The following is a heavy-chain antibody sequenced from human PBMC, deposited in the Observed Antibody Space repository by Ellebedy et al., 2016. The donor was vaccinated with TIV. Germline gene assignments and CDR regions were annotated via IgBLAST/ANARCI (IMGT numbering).Heavy chain of an antibody. V-gene: IGHV4-59*04. J-gene: IGHJ4*02. CDR1: GGSISSYY. Sequence: MPSETLSLTCTVSGGSISSYYWSWIRQPPGKGLEWIGYIYYSGSTYYNPSLKSRVTISVDTSKNQFSLKLSSVTAADTAVYYCARHSASSSWYGGSDYWGQGTLVTVSS. D-gene: IGHD6-13*01. CDR3: ARHSASSSWYGGSDY. CDR2: IYYSGST.